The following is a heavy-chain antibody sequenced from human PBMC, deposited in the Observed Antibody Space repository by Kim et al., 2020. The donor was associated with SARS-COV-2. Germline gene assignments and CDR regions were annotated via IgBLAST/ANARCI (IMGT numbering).Heavy chain of an antibody. D-gene: IGHD2-15*01. CDR2: IKYNGHT. CDR3: SRQRGCCSGGSFYGDSYYFAY. V-gene: IGHV4-59*08. CDR1: GAYISSYY. J-gene: IGHJ4*02. Sequence: SETLSLTCIVSGAYISSYYWSWIRQPPEKGLEWMGYIKYNGHTNYNPSSQSRVSISVDTSKNQFSLRVRSVTAADTSVYYCSRQRGCCSGGSFYGDSYYFAYWGLTTLLTFSS.